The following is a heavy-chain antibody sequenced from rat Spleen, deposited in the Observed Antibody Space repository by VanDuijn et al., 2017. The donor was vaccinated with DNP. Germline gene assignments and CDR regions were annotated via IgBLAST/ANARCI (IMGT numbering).Heavy chain of an antibody. CDR2: INSAGST. CDR1: GYSITSSYR. D-gene: IGHD1-6*01. Sequence: EVQLQESGPGLVKPSQSLSLTCSVTGYSITSSYRWNWIRKFPGNKLEWMGYINSAGSTNYNPSLKSRISITRDTSKNQFFLQVNSVTTEDTATYYCARSGMYTTDYYYAVDYWGQGVMVTVSS. CDR3: ARSGMYTTDYYYAVDY. J-gene: IGHJ2*01. V-gene: IGHV3-3*01.